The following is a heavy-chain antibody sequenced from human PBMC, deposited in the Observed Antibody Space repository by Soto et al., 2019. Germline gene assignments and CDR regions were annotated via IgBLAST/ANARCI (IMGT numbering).Heavy chain of an antibody. CDR3: ARDDYGDYRFDY. V-gene: IGHV1-69*13. J-gene: IGHJ4*02. CDR1: GGTFSSYA. CDR2: IIPIFGTA. Sequence: ASVKVSCKASGGTFSSYAISWVRQAPGQGLEWMGGIIPIFGTANYAQKFQGRVTITADESTSTAYMELSSLRSEDTAVYYCARDDYGDYRFDYWGQGTLVTVSS. D-gene: IGHD4-17*01.